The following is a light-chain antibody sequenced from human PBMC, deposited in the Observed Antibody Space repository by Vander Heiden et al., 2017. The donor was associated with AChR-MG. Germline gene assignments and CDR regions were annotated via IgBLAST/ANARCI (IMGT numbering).Light chain of an antibody. CDR3: QQRSNWPPIT. Sequence: EIVLTQSTATLSLSPGERATLSCRASQSVSSYLAWYQQKPGQAPRLLIYDASNRATGIPARFGGSGSGTDFTLTISSLEPEDFAVYYCQQRSNWPPITFGGGTKVEIK. CDR1: QSVSSY. CDR2: DAS. J-gene: IGKJ4*01. V-gene: IGKV3-11*01.